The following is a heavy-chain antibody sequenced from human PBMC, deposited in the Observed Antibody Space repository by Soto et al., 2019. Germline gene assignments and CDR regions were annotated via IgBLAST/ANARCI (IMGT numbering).Heavy chain of an antibody. D-gene: IGHD3-9*01. CDR3: ARGHRRLAVYYYYYGMDV. CDR1: GFTFSSYS. CDR2: ISSSSSTI. Sequence: EVQLVESGGGLVQPGGSLRLSCAASGFTFSSYSMNWVRQAPGKGLEWVSYISSSSSTIYYADSVKGRFTISRDNAKNSLYLQMNSLRDEDTAVYYCARGHRRLAVYYYYYGMDVWGQGTTVTVSS. J-gene: IGHJ6*02. V-gene: IGHV3-48*02.